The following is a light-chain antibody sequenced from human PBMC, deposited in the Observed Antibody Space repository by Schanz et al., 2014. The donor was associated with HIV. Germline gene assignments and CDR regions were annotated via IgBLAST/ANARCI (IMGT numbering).Light chain of an antibody. CDR2: EGT. CDR3: SSYAGTTTVVV. V-gene: IGLV2-23*03. J-gene: IGLJ2*01. CDR1: SSDVGGYNL. Sequence: QSALPQPASVSGSPGQSITISCTGTSSDVGGYNLVSWYQHHPDKAPKLIIYEGTKRPSGVSDRFSGSKSGNTASLTISGLQAEDEADYYCSSYAGTTTVVVFGGGTKLTVL.